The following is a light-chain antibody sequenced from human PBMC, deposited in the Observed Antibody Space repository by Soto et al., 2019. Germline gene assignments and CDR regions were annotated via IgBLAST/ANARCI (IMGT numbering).Light chain of an antibody. CDR3: QQYNSYQYT. J-gene: IGKJ2*01. V-gene: IGKV1-5*03. Sequence: DIQMTQSPSTLSASVGDRVTITCRASQSISSWLAWYQQKPGKAPKLLIYKASSLESGVPSRFSGSGSGTEFTLSISSLQPHDFETYYCQQYNSYQYTFGRGTKVDIX. CDR1: QSISSW. CDR2: KAS.